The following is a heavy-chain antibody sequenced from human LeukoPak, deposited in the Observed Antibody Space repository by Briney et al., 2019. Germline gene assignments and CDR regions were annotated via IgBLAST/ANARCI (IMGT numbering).Heavy chain of an antibody. CDR3: AREEGRGYSYGLFDP. J-gene: IGHJ5*02. V-gene: IGHV1-2*02. Sequence: VASVKVSCKASGYTFTGYYMHWVRQAPGQGLEWMGWINPNSGGTNYTQKFQGRVTMTRDTSISTAYMELSRLRSDDTAVYYCAREEGRGYSYGLFDPWGQGTLVTVSS. D-gene: IGHD5-18*01. CDR2: INPNSGGT. CDR1: GYTFTGYY.